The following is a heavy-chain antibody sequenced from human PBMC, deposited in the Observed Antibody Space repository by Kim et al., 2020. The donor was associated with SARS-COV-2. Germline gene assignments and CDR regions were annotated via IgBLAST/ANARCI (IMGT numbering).Heavy chain of an antibody. CDR3: AKVSVMKVVVITTPFDY. J-gene: IGHJ4*02. Sequence: GGSLRLSCAASGFTFSNYAMSWVRQAPGKGLEWVSALAGSGDTSYYADSVKGRFTISRDNSKNTLYLQMNSLSAEDTAMYYCAKVSVMKVVVITTPFDYWGQGTLVTVSS. V-gene: IGHV3-23*01. D-gene: IGHD3-22*01. CDR1: GFTFSNYA. CDR2: LAGSGDTS.